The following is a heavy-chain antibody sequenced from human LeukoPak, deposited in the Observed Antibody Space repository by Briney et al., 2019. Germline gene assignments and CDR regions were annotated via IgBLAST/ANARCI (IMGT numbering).Heavy chain of an antibody. CDR2: INPNSGGT. CDR3: ARDVGEYCSSTNCYASNY. D-gene: IGHD2-2*01. J-gene: IGHJ4*02. V-gene: IGHV1-2*02. Sequence: GASVKVSCKASGYTFTSYYLHWVRQAPGQGLEWMGWINPNSGGTNYAQKSQGRVTMTRDTSISTAYMELSRLRSDDTAVYYCARDVGEYCSSTNCYASNYWGQGTLVTVSS. CDR1: GYTFTSYY.